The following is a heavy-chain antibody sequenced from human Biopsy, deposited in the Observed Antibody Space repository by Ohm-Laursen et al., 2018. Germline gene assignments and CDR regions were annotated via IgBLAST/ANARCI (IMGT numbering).Heavy chain of an antibody. D-gene: IGHD3-3*01. V-gene: IGHV3-23*01. Sequence: GSLRLSCAAFGFTFSSHTMSWGRQPPGKGLECDSVINGSGGSTYYADPVKGRFTISRDNSKNTLYPQMNSLRAEDTAMYYCARDLYDFCGGCPFDPWGQGTLVTVSP. CDR2: INGSGGST. CDR3: ARDLYDFCGGCPFDP. J-gene: IGHJ5*02. CDR1: GFTFSSHT.